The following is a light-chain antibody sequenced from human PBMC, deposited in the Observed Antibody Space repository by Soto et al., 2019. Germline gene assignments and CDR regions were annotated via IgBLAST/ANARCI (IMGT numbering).Light chain of an antibody. CDR3: QQCGGSPWT. Sequence: EIVLTQSPGTLSLSPGERATLSCRTSQSVRSNYLAWYQQKPGQAPRLLIYTTSSRATGILERFSGNGSGTDLTLTISRLEPADFAVYYCQQCGGSPWTFGQGTKMEIK. CDR2: TTS. CDR1: QSVRSNY. V-gene: IGKV3-20*01. J-gene: IGKJ1*01.